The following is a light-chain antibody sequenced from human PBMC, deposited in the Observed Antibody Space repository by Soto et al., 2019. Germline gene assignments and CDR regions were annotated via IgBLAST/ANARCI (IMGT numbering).Light chain of an antibody. Sequence: EFVLIQVPATLPQSKGERATLSCRASQSVSSYLAWYQQKPGQAPRLLIYDASNRATGIPASFSGSGSGTDFTLTIRALQPADFAVYYCQQRGNSPGTFGKGTKVDIK. J-gene: IGKJ1*01. CDR1: QSVSSY. V-gene: IGKV3-11*01. CDR3: QQRGNSPGT. CDR2: DAS.